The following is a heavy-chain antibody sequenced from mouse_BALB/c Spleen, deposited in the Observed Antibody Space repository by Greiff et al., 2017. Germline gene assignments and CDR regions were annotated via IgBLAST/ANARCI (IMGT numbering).Heavy chain of an antibody. V-gene: IGHV1-14*01. J-gene: IGHJ4*01. D-gene: IGHD2-4*01. CDR2: INPYNDGT. CDR1: GYTFTSYV. CDR3: ARSDYDYAYYAMDY. Sequence: VQLKESGPELVKPGASVKMSCKASGYTFTSYVMHWVKQKPGQGLEWIGYINPYNDGTKYNEKFKGKATLTSDKSSSTAYMELSSLTSEDSAVYYCARSDYDYAYYAMDYWGQGTSVTVSS.